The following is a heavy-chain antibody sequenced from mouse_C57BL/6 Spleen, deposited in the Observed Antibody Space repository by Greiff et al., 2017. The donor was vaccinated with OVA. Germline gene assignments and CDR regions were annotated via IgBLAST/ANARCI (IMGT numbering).Heavy chain of an antibody. CDR1: GYSITSGYY. CDR3: ARYSNYEDMDY. Sequence: EVKLQQSGPGLVKPSQSLSLTCSVTGYSITSGYYWNWLRQFPGNILEWMGYISYDGSNNYHPSLKNRISITRNTSKNQYFLKLNSVTTEETATYYGARYSNYEDMDYWGQGTSVTVAS. CDR2: ISYDGSN. J-gene: IGHJ4*01. V-gene: IGHV3-6*01. D-gene: IGHD2-5*01.